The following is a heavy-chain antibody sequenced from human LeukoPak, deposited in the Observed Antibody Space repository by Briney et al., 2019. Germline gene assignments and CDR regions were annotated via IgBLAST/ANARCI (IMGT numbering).Heavy chain of an antibody. CDR3: ARSWGNLYYFDY. D-gene: IGHD3-16*01. J-gene: IGHJ4*02. CDR1: GFSINTNYY. V-gene: IGHV4-38-2*01. CDR2: IFHSGDI. Sequence: SETLSVTCSVSGFSINTNYYWGWVRQPPGRGLEWIGTIFHSGDIFDNPSLRSRVTMSVDTSKNQFMLKLTSVTAADTAVYYCARSWGNLYYFDYWGQGALVTVSS.